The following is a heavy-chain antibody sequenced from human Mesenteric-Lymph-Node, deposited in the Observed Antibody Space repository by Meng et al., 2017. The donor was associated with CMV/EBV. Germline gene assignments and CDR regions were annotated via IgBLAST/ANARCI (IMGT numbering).Heavy chain of an antibody. CDR1: GFTFSSYD. J-gene: IGHJ3*02. Sequence: GESLKISCAASGFTFSSYDMHWVRQATGKGLEWVSAIGTAGDTYYPGSVKGRFTISRENAKNSLYLQMNSLRAGDTAVYYCAKERYSSGWYGYDIWGQGTMVTVSS. D-gene: IGHD6-19*01. CDR3: AKERYSSGWYGYDI. V-gene: IGHV3-13*01. CDR2: IGTAGDT.